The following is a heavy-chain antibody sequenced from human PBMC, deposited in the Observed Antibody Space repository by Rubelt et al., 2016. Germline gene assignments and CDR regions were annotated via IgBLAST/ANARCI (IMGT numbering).Heavy chain of an antibody. D-gene: IGHD3-3*01. V-gene: IGHV3-48*03. J-gene: IGHJ4*02. CDR2: ISGFGTTI. Sequence: RYWMHWVRQAPGKGLEWISYISGFGTTIYYADSVKGRFTISRDNAKNSLYLQMNNLGAEDTAVYYCARDRERRFWSYWGQGTLVTVSS. CDR3: ARDRERRFWSY. CDR1: RYW.